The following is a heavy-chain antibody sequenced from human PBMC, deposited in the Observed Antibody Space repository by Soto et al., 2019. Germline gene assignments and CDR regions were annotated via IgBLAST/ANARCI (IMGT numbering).Heavy chain of an antibody. CDR1: GFTFSHYW. CDR2: IKYDGSDN. CDR3: VRLQAQRFDP. D-gene: IGHD4-4*01. V-gene: IGHV3-7*02. Sequence: DVQLVESGGGLVQPGGSLRLSCAASGFTFSHYWMTWVRQAPGKGLEWVANIKYDGSDNYYVDSVKGRFTISRDNVKNSLSLQMNGLRGEDTAVYYCVRLQAQRFDPWGQGAQVIVSS. J-gene: IGHJ5*02.